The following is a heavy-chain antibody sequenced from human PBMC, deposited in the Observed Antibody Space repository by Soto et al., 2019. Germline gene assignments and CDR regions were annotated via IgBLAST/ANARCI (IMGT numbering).Heavy chain of an antibody. J-gene: IGHJ4*02. CDR3: ARTSPQRRYYFDY. V-gene: IGHV4-4*02. CDR2: IFHTGST. CDR1: GGSISSSNW. Sequence: QVQLQESGPGLVKPSGTLSLTCAVSGGSISSSNWWTWVRQPPGKDLEWIGEIFHTGSTNYNPSLKSRVTVSVDTSKTQFSLRLSPMTAADTAVYYCARTSPQRRYYFDYWGQGTLVTVSS. D-gene: IGHD2-2*01.